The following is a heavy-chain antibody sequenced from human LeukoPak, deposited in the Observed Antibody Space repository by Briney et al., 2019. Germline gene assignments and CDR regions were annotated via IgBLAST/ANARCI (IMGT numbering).Heavy chain of an antibody. Sequence: ASVKVSCKASAKSFTTFAIAWVRQAPGQGLEWMGWISSYKGNTNYAHKYQGRLTMTTDTSTTTAYMELRSLRSGDTAVYYCARLNHQIAVAGPSYYFDYWGQGTLVTVSS. D-gene: IGHD6-19*01. J-gene: IGHJ4*02. CDR2: ISSYKGNT. CDR1: AKSFTTFA. V-gene: IGHV1-18*01. CDR3: ARLNHQIAVAGPSYYFDY.